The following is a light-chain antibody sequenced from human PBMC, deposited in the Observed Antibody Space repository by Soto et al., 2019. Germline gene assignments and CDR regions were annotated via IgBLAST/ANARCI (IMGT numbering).Light chain of an antibody. J-gene: IGLJ2*01. Sequence: QSVLTQPASVSGSPGQSITISCTGTSSDVGGYNYVSWYQQHPGKAPKFMIYEVSNRPSGVSNRFSGSKSGNTASLTISGLQAEDEADYYCSSYTRNSTLVFGGGTKL. CDR3: SSYTRNSTLV. CDR1: SSDVGGYNY. V-gene: IGLV2-14*01. CDR2: EVS.